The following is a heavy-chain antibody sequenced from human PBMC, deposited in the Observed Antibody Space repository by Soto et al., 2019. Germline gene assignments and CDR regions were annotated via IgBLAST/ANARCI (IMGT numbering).Heavy chain of an antibody. Sequence: SETLSLTCTVSGGSISSGDYYWSWIRQPPGKGLEWIGYIYYSGSTYYNPSLKSRVTISVDTSKNQFSLKLSSVTAADTAVYYCARDSLEHSSKGYYYGMDVWGQGTTVTVSS. J-gene: IGHJ6*02. CDR3: ARDSLEHSSKGYYYGMDV. V-gene: IGHV4-30-4*01. D-gene: IGHD2-2*01. CDR2: IYYSGST. CDR1: GGSISSGDYY.